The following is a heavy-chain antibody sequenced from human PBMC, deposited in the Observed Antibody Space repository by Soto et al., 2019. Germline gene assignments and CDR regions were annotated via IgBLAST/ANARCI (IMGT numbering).Heavy chain of an antibody. CDR2: IWFDGSDK. CDR1: GFTFSSYG. Sequence: SLRLSCAAPGFTFSSYGMHWVRQAPGKGLEWVALIWFDGSDKYYTEYVKGRFTISRDNSKSTLYLQMNSLRAEHTAVYYCARLCCSASSCYSVDDFDIRGQGTMVTVSS. CDR3: ARLCCSASSCYSVDDFDI. D-gene: IGHD2-15*01. V-gene: IGHV3-33*01. J-gene: IGHJ3*02.